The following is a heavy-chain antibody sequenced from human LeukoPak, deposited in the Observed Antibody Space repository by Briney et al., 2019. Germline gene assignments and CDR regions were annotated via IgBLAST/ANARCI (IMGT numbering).Heavy chain of an antibody. Sequence: SETLSLTCAVYGGSFSGYYWSWIRQPPGKGLEWIGEINHSGSTNYNPSLKSRVTISVDTSKNQFSLKLSSVTAADTAVYYCASISYGSGSYYVFGYWGQGALVTVSS. CDR1: GGSFSGYY. CDR3: ASISYGSGSYYVFGY. CDR2: INHSGST. V-gene: IGHV4-34*01. J-gene: IGHJ4*02. D-gene: IGHD3-10*01.